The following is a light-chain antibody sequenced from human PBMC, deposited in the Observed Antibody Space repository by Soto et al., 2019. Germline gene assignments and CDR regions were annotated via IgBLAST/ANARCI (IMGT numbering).Light chain of an antibody. V-gene: IGLV2-14*01. CDR2: EVS. Sequence: QSVLTQPASVSGSPGQSITISCTGTSSDVGGYNYVSWYQQHPGKAPKLVIYEVSNRPSGVSNRFSGSKSGDTASLTISGLQAEDEADYYCSSYTSRSTLDYVFGSGTKVTVL. CDR3: SSYTSRSTLDYV. CDR1: SSDVGGYNY. J-gene: IGLJ1*01.